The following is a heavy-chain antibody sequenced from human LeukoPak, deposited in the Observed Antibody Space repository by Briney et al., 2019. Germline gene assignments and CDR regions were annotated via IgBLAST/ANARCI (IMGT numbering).Heavy chain of an antibody. Sequence: PGGSLRLSCAASGFTFSSYGMHWVRQAPGKGLEWVAVISYDGSNKYYADSVKGRFTISRDNSKNTLYLQMNSLRAEDTAVYYCAKDITLDYGDYVYGMDVWGQGTTVTVS. J-gene: IGHJ6*02. V-gene: IGHV3-30*18. CDR1: GFTFSSYG. D-gene: IGHD4-17*01. CDR2: ISYDGSNK. CDR3: AKDITLDYGDYVYGMDV.